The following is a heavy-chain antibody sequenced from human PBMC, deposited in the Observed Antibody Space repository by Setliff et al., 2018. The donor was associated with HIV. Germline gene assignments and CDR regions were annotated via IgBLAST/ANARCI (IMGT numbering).Heavy chain of an antibody. D-gene: IGHD3-9*01. CDR1: GGSISSGGYY. Sequence: SETLSLTCTVSGGSISSGGYYWSWIRQHPGKGLELIGYISHSGNTYYTPSLESRITLSVDTSKNQFSLKVNSVTAADTAVYYCARPFDWGSSHPLGYWSQGTLVTVSS. J-gene: IGHJ4*02. V-gene: IGHV4-31*03. CDR2: ISHSGNT. CDR3: ARPFDWGSSHPLGY.